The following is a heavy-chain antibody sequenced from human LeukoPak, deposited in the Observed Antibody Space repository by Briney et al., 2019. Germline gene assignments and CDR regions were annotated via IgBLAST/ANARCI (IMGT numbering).Heavy chain of an antibody. CDR1: GGSTSSSSYY. CDR3: ARVNIVATFFLDY. CDR2: IYYSGST. Sequence: SETLSLTCTVSGGSTSSSSYYWGWIRQPPGKGLEWIGSIYYSGSTYYNPSLKGRVTISVDTSKNQFSLKLSSVTAADTAVYYCARVNIVATFFLDYWGQGTLVTVSS. V-gene: IGHV4-39*01. D-gene: IGHD5-12*01. J-gene: IGHJ4*02.